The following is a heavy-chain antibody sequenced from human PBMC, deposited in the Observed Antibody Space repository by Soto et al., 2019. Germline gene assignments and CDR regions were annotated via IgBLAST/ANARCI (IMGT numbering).Heavy chain of an antibody. J-gene: IGHJ4*02. CDR2: INAGNGNT. D-gene: IGHD3-22*01. CDR3: ARPQSFSYYDSSGYPY. CDR1: GYTFTSYA. V-gene: IGHV1-3*01. Sequence: ASVKVSCKASGYTFTSYAMHWVRQAPGQRLEWMGWINAGNGNTKYSQKFQGRVTITRDTSASTAYMELSSLRSEDTAVYYCARPQSFSYYDSSGYPYWGQGTLVTVS.